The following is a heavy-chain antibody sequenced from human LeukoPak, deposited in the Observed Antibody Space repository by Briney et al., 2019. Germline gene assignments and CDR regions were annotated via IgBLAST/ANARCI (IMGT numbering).Heavy chain of an antibody. CDR2: IYYSGST. Sequence: SQTLSLTCTVSGGSISSGDYYWSWIRQPPGKGLEWIGYIYYSGSTYSNPSLKRRVTISVDTSKNQFSLKLSSVTAADTAVYYCARSDILTGYLFDYWGQGTLVPVSS. CDR1: GGSISSGDYY. CDR3: ARSDILTGYLFDY. D-gene: IGHD3-9*01. J-gene: IGHJ4*02. V-gene: IGHV4-30-4*01.